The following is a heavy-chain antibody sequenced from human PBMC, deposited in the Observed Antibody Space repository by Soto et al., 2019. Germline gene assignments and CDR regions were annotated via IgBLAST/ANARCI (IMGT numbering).Heavy chain of an antibody. Sequence: HPGGSLRLSCAASGFTVSSAYMTWVRQAPGKGLEWVSVIYGGLTTSYADSVKGRFTISRDNSKNTLFLQMNSLRAEDTAVYYCAKDFSRDSFSQKPSCGGDCYTLDSWGQGTQVTVSS. J-gene: IGHJ4*02. CDR2: IYGGLTT. CDR3: AKDFSRDSFSQKPSCGGDCYTLDS. CDR1: GFTVSSAY. V-gene: IGHV3-53*01. D-gene: IGHD2-21*02.